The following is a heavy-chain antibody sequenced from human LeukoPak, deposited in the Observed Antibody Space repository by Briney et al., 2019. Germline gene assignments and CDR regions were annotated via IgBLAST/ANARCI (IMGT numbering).Heavy chain of an antibody. Sequence: GGSLRLSCAASGFTFSSYAMSWVRQAPGKGLEWVSAISGSGFFTVYSDSVKGRFTISRDNSKNTLYLQMNSLRVEDTAVYLCVKGAQTTWFDSWGQGTLVTVSS. CDR2: ISGSGFFT. D-gene: IGHD1/OR15-1a*01. V-gene: IGHV3-23*01. J-gene: IGHJ5*01. CDR1: GFTFSSYA. CDR3: VKGAQTTWFDS.